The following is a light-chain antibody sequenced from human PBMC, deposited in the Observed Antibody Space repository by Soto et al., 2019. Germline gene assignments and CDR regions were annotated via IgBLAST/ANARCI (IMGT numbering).Light chain of an antibody. CDR2: AAS. CDR3: QQSYSTLFT. CDR1: QTIIRY. V-gene: IGKV1-39*01. Sequence: DIQMTQSPSSLSASVGDRVTITCRASQTIIRYFNWYQQKPGRAPNLLIYAASSLQRGVPSRFSGSGSGTEFTLTISSLQTEDFANYYCQQSYSTLFTFGPGTKVVIK. J-gene: IGKJ3*01.